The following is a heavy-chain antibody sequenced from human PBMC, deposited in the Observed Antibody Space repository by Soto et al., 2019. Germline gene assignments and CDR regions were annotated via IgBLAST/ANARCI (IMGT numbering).Heavy chain of an antibody. CDR1: GGSISSGGYY. V-gene: IGHV4-61*08. CDR2: VYHTGRT. D-gene: IGHD3-3*01. J-gene: IGHJ4*02. Sequence: PSETLSLTXTVSGGSISSGGYYWSWIRQPPGKGLEWIGYVYHTGRTSYNPSLKSRVSISMDTSKNQFSLNLDSVTAADTAVYFCARDFAYFDSWGQGTLVTVSS. CDR3: ARDFAYFDS.